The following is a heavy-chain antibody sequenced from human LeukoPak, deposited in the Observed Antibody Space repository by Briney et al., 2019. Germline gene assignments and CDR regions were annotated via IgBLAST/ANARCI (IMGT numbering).Heavy chain of an antibody. D-gene: IGHD3-10*01. V-gene: IGHV1-2*04. CDR2: INPISGGT. Sequence: ASVKVSCKASGYTFTGYYMHWVRQAPGQGLEWMGWINPISGGTNYAQKFQGWVTMTRDTSISTAYMELSRLRSDDTAAYYCATSLHGFGELFLMDVWGQGATVTVSS. CDR1: GYTFTGYY. CDR3: ATSLHGFGELFLMDV. J-gene: IGHJ6*02.